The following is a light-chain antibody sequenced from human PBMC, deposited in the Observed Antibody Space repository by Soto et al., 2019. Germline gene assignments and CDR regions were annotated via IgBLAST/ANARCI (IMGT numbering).Light chain of an antibody. J-gene: IGLJ1*01. Sequence: QSALTQPASVSGSPGQSITISCTGTRSDVGGYNSVSWYQQHPGKAPKLILYDVTDRPSGVSYRFSGSKSGNTASLTISGLQAADEADYFCSSFTSSMTNVFGSGTKLTVL. V-gene: IGLV2-14*01. CDR3: SSFTSSMTNV. CDR2: DVT. CDR1: RSDVGGYNS.